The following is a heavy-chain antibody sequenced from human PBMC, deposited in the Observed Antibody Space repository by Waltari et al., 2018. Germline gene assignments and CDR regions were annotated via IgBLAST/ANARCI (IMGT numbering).Heavy chain of an antibody. CDR1: GFTFSGSA. CDR2: VRSKDNKYAT. D-gene: IGHD6-6*01. Sequence: EVHLVESGGGLVQPGGSLKLSCAASGFTFSGSAIHWVRQASGKGLEWVGRVRSKDNKYATAYAASVEGRFTISRYDSKNTAYLQMNSLKAEDTAMYYCTRRKRDYTTSSGLDYFDYWGQGTLVTVSS. V-gene: IGHV3-73*01. J-gene: IGHJ4*02. CDR3: TRRKRDYTTSSGLDYFDY.